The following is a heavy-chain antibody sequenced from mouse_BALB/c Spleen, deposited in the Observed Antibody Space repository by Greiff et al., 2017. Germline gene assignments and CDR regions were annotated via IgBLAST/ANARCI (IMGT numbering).Heavy chain of an antibody. V-gene: IGHV5-9-3*01. Sequence: EVHLVESGGGLVKPGGSLKLSCAASGFTFSSYAMSWVRQTPEKRLEWVATISSGGSYTYYPDSVKGRFTISRDNAKNTLYLQMSSLRSEDTAMYYCARHVATATSYAMDYWGQGTSVTVSS. J-gene: IGHJ4*01. D-gene: IGHD1-2*01. CDR3: ARHVATATSYAMDY. CDR1: GFTFSSYA. CDR2: ISSGGSYT.